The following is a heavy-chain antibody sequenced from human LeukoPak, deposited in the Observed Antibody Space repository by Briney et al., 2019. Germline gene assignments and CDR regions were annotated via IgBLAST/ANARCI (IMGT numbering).Heavy chain of an antibody. CDR2: TFYRSKWSN. CDR1: GDSVSSNRAA. Sequence: SQTLSLTCAISGDSVSSNRAAWNWIRQPPSRGLEWLGRTFYRSKWSNDNAVSVKSRITINPDTSKNQFSLQLNSVTPEDTAVYYCARNRLWLQSDFDYWGQGTLVTVSS. D-gene: IGHD5-24*01. J-gene: IGHJ4*02. V-gene: IGHV6-1*01. CDR3: ARNRLWLQSDFDY.